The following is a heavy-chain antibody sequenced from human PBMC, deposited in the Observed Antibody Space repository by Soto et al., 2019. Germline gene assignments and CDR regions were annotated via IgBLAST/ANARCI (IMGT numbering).Heavy chain of an antibody. J-gene: IGHJ2*01. CDR3: ARMSYYYDKWYFDL. CDR1: GGSINNDDFY. D-gene: IGHD3-22*01. Sequence: SETLSLTCSVSGGSINNDDFYWSWLRQTPGKGLQWIGYVYYSGSSDCIPSLKSRLSMSIDKSKNQFTLKLSSVTAADTAIYYCARMSYYYDKWYFDLWGRGTLVTVS. V-gene: IGHV4-30-4*01. CDR2: VYYSGSS.